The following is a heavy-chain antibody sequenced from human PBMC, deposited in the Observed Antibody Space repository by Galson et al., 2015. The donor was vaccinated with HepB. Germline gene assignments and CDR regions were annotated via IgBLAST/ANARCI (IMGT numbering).Heavy chain of an antibody. CDR1: GYSFTSYW. D-gene: IGHD6-6*01. V-gene: IGHV5-51*01. CDR2: IYPGDSDT. J-gene: IGHJ6*03. CDR3: ARQRGVAARPYYYYMDV. Sequence: QSGAEVKKPGESLKISCKGSGYSFTSYWIGWVRQMPGKGLEWMGIIYPGDSDTRYSPSFQGQVTISADKSISTAYLQWSSLKASDTAMYYCARQRGVAARPYYYYMDVWGKGTTVTVSS.